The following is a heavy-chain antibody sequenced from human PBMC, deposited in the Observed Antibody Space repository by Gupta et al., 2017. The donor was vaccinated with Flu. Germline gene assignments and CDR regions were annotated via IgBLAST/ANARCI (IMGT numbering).Heavy chain of an antibody. V-gene: IGHV3-13*01. J-gene: IGHJ6*03. CDR2: IGTMGAT. CDR3: ARERVGVGYYYMDV. D-gene: IGHD3-3*01. CDR1: FRGFD. Sequence: FRGFDFHWVRQARGGGLEWVSAIGTMGATYYSASGKGRCTITRENANYSLSFQMNTLRDGDTAVDECARERVGVGYYYMDVWGKGTTVTVAS.